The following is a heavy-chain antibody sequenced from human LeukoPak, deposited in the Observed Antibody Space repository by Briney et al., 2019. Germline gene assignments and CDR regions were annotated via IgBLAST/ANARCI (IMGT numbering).Heavy chain of an antibody. D-gene: IGHD3-22*01. V-gene: IGHV1-69*13. J-gene: IGHJ4*02. CDR1: GGTFSSYA. CDR3: AQQPYYYDSSGYYPFDY. CDR2: IIPIFGTA. Sequence: SVKVSCKASGGTFSSYAISWVRQAPGQGLEWMGGIIPIFGTANYAQKFQGRVTITADESTSTAYMELSSLRSEDTAVYCCAQQPYYYDSSGYYPFDYWGQGTLVTVSS.